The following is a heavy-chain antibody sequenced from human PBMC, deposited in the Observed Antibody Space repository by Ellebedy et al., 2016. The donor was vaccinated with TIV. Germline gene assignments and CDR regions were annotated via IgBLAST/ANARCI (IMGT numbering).Heavy chain of an antibody. CDR1: GYNFTTHW. D-gene: IGHD3-3*01. Sequence: GESLKISCEGSGYNFTTHWIGWVRQMPGKGLECVGIIYPDDSVTTYSPSFQGQVTISADKSINTAYRQWSSLKASDSGIYYGARLRTIFGVADDGFDIWGQGTMVTVSS. V-gene: IGHV5-51*01. CDR3: ARLRTIFGVADDGFDI. J-gene: IGHJ3*02. CDR2: IYPDDSVT.